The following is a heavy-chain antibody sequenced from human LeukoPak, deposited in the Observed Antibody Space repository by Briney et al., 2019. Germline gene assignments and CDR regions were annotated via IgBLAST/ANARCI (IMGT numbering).Heavy chain of an antibody. CDR1: GFSFSNYG. CDR3: ARATEGYGYYYYGMDV. V-gene: IGHV3-NL1*01. J-gene: IGHJ6*02. D-gene: IGHD5-12*01. CDR2: IYSGGST. Sequence: GGSLRLSCAASGFSFSNYGIHWVRQAPGKGLEWVSVIYSGGSTYYADSVKGRFTISRDNSKNTLYLQMNSLRAEDTAVYYCARATEGYGYYYYGMDVWGQGTTVTVSS.